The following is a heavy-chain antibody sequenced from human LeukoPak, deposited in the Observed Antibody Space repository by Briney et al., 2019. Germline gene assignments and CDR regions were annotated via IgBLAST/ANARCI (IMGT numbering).Heavy chain of an antibody. CDR3: ARGRYCSSTSCHSYYYYYGMDV. J-gene: IGHJ6*02. CDR1: GFTFSSYA. D-gene: IGHD2-2*01. V-gene: IGHV3-30*04. CDR2: ISYDGSNK. Sequence: PGGSLRLSCAASGFTFSSYAMHWVRQAPGKGLEWVAVISYDGSNKYYADSVKGRFTISRDNSKNTLYLQMNSLRAEDTAVYYCARGRYCSSTSCHSYYYYYGMDVWGQGTTVTVSS.